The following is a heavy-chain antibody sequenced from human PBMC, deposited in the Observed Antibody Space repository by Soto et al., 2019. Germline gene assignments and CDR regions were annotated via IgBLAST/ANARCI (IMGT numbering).Heavy chain of an antibody. CDR2: MNPNSGNT. CDR3: ARPLNPHRSPYYDGSMDV. CDR1: GYTFTSYD. J-gene: IGHJ6*02. V-gene: IGHV1-8*01. D-gene: IGHD3-3*01. Sequence: ASVKVSCKASGYTFTSYDINWVRQATGQGLEWMGWMNPNSGNTGYAQKFQGRVTMTRNTSISTAYMELSSLRSEDTAVYYCARPLNPHRSPYYDGSMDVWGQGTTVTVSS.